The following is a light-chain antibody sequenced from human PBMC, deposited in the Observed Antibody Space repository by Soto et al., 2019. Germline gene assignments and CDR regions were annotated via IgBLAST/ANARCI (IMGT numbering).Light chain of an antibody. CDR3: QHYNSYSEA. CDR2: KAS. Sequence: DIQMTQSPSTLSGSVGDRVTITCRASQTISSWLAWYQQKPGKAPKLLIYKASTLKSGVPSRFSGRGSGTEFTLTISSLQTDAFATYYCQHYNSYSEAFGKGTKVDIK. J-gene: IGKJ1*01. CDR1: QTISSW. V-gene: IGKV1-5*03.